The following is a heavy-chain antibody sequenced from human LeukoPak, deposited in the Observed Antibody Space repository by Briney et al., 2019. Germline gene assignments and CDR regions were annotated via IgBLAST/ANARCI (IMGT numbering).Heavy chain of an antibody. Sequence: SETLSLTCTVSGYSISSGYYWGWIRQPPGKGLEWTGSIDHSGSTYYNPSLKSRVTISVDKSKNQFSLKLSSVTAADTAVYYCARASHDYGDYSHFDYWGQGTLVTVSS. V-gene: IGHV4-38-2*02. CDR1: GYSISSGYY. J-gene: IGHJ4*02. CDR2: IDHSGST. D-gene: IGHD4-17*01. CDR3: ARASHDYGDYSHFDY.